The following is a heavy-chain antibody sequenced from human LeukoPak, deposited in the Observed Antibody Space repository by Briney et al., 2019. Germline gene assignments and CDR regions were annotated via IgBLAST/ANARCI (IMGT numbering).Heavy chain of an antibody. Sequence: GGSLRLSCAASGFTFSSYEMNWVRQAPGKGLEWVSYISSSGSTIYYADSVKGRFTISRDNAKNSLYLQMNSLRAEDTAVYYCASGDSGSYYFDYWGQGTLVTVSS. CDR1: GFTFSSYE. D-gene: IGHD1-26*01. CDR2: ISSSGSTI. J-gene: IGHJ4*02. CDR3: ASGDSGSYYFDY. V-gene: IGHV3-48*03.